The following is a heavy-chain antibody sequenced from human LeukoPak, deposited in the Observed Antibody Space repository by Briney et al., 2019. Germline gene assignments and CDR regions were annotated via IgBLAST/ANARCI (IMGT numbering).Heavy chain of an antibody. CDR1: GFTFSSYE. Sequence: GGSLRLSCAASGFTFSSYEMNWVRQAPGKGLEWVSYISSSGSTIYYADSVKGRFTISRDNAKNSLYLQMNSLRADDTAVYYCARGAVGSNSFDPWGQGTLVTVSS. CDR2: ISSSGSTI. CDR3: ARGAVGSNSFDP. J-gene: IGHJ5*02. D-gene: IGHD6-19*01. V-gene: IGHV3-48*03.